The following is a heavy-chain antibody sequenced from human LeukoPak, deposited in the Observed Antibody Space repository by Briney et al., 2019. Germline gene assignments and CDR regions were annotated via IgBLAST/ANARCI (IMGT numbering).Heavy chain of an antibody. V-gene: IGHV4-34*01. CDR2: INHSGST. J-gene: IGHJ5*02. CDR1: GGSFSGYY. D-gene: IGHD6-13*01. Sequence: SETLSLTCAVYGGSFSGYYWSWIRQPPGKGLEWIGEINHSGSTNYNPSLKSRVTISVDTSKNQFSLKLSSVTAADTAVYYCARGRRHSSSWGFDPWGQGTLVTVSS. CDR3: ARGRRHSSSWGFDP.